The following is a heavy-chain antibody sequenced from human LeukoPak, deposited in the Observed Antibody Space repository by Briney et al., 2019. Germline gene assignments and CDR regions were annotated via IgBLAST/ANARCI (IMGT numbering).Heavy chain of an antibody. D-gene: IGHD1-26*01. Sequence: SGGSVTLPCAASGFTFSSYSMQCVRQAPGRGREGVAFISYDVSNKYYADSVKGRFTISRDNSKNTLYLQMNSLRAEDTAVYYCATRGSGSHAGYYGMDVWGQGTTVTVSS. CDR3: ATRGSGSHAGYYGMDV. V-gene: IGHV3-30*14. CDR2: ISYDVSNK. J-gene: IGHJ6*02. CDR1: GFTFSSYS.